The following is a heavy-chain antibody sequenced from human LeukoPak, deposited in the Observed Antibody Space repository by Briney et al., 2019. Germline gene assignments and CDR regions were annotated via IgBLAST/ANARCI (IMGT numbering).Heavy chain of an antibody. CDR1: GFTFSSYA. Sequence: PGGSLRLSCAASGFTFSSYAMSWVRQAPGKGLEWVSAISGSGGSTYYADSVKGRFTISRDNSKNTPYLQMNTLRAEDTAVYYCANDYRSGSFHDFWGQGTLVTVSS. D-gene: IGHD3-10*01. V-gene: IGHV3-23*01. CDR3: ANDYRSGSFHDF. J-gene: IGHJ4*02. CDR2: ISGSGGST.